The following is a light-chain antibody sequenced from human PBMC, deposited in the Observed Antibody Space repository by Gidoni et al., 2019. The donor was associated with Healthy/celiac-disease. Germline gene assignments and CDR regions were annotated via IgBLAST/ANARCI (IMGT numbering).Light chain of an antibody. CDR1: SSDVGGYSY. CDR2: DVS. J-gene: IGLJ1*01. CDR3: CSYAGSYV. V-gene: IGLV2-11*01. Sequence: QSALTQPRSVSGPPGQSVTISCTGTSSDVGGYSYVSWYQQHPGKAPKLMIYDVSKRPSGVPDRFSGSKSGNTASLTISGLQAEDEADYYCCSYAGSYVFGTGTKVTVL.